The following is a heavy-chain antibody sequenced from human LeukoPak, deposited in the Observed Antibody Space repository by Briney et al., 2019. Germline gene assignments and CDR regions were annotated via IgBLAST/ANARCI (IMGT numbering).Heavy chain of an antibody. CDR2: IYTSGST. V-gene: IGHV4-4*07. Sequence: SETLSLTCTVSGDSITSYYCNWVRQPAGKGLEWIGRIYTSGSTNYNPSLKSRVTLSVDTSKNQFSLKLTAVTAADTAVYYCAREGLEMPDYYYYYSMDVWGKGTTVTVSS. CDR1: GDSITSYY. D-gene: IGHD3-3*01. CDR3: AREGLEMPDYYYYYSMDV. J-gene: IGHJ6*03.